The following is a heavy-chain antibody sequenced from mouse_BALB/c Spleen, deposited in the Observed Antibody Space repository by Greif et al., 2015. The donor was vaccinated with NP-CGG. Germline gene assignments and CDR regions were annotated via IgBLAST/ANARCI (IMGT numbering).Heavy chain of an antibody. CDR3: ARDGNYYAMDY. Sequence: EVHLVESGAELVKPGASVKLSCTASGFNIKDTYMHWVKQRPEQGLEWIGRIDPANGNTKYDPKFQGKATITADTSSTTAYLQLSSLTSEDTAVYYCARDGNYYAMDYWGQGTSVTVSS. CDR2: IDPANGNT. J-gene: IGHJ4*01. D-gene: IGHD2-1*01. CDR1: GFNIKDTY. V-gene: IGHV14-3*02.